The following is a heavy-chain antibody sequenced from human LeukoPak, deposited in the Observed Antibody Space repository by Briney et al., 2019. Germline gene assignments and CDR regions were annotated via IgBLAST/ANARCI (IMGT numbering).Heavy chain of an antibody. CDR2: INHSGST. D-gene: IGHD6-13*01. CDR1: GGSFSGYY. CDR3: ARGLRYSSSYRPWDYYYGMDV. J-gene: IGHJ6*02. V-gene: IGHV4-34*01. Sequence: SETLSLTCAVYGGSFSGYYWSWIRQPPGKGLEWNGEINHSGSTNYNPSLKSRVTISVDTSKNQFSLKLSSVTAADTAVYYCARGLRYSSSYRPWDYYYGMDVWGQGTTVTVSS.